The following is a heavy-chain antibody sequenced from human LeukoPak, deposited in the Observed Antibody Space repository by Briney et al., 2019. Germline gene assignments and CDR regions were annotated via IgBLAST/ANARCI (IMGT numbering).Heavy chain of an antibody. CDR1: GYTFTSYD. CDR3: ARDGGGIVVVPAAMADWFDP. V-gene: IGHV1-8*01. D-gene: IGHD2-2*01. CDR2: MNPNSGNT. J-gene: IGHJ5*02. Sequence: ASVKVSCKASGYTFTSYDINWVRQATGQGLEWMGWMNPNSGNTGYAQKFQGRVTMTRNTSISTAYMELSSLRTEDTAVYYCARDGGGIVVVPAAMADWFDPWGQGTLVTVSS.